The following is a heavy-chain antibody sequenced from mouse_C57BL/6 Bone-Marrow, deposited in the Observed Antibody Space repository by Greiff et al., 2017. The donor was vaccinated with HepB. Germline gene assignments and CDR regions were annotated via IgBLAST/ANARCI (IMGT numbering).Heavy chain of an antibody. D-gene: IGHD4-1*01. CDR1: GFTFSSYA. CDR3: TRDPLTGTYMDY. V-gene: IGHV5-9-1*02. CDR2: ISSGGDYI. Sequence: EVMLVESGAGLVKPGGSLKLSCAASGFTFSSYAMSWVRQTPEKRLEWVAYISSGGDYIYYADTVKGRFTISRDNARNTLYLQMSSLKSEDTAMYYCTRDPLTGTYMDYWGQGTSVTVSS. J-gene: IGHJ4*01.